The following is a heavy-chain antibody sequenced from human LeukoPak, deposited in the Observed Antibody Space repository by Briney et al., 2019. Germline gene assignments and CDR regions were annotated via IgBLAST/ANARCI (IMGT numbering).Heavy chain of an antibody. J-gene: IGHJ4*02. CDR2: ISGSGGST. Sequence: GGSLRLSCAASGFTFSTYAMSWVRQAPGKGLEWVSAISGSGGSTYYADSVKGRFTISRDNSKNTLYLQMNSLRAGDTAVYYCAKDRGGSFGAFDYWGQGTLVTVSS. CDR3: AKDRGGSFGAFDY. V-gene: IGHV3-23*01. CDR1: GFTFSTYA. D-gene: IGHD1-26*01.